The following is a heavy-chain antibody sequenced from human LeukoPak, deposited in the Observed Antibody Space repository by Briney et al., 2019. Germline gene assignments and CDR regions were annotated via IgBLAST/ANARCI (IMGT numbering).Heavy chain of an antibody. J-gene: IGHJ4*02. D-gene: IGHD7-27*01. V-gene: IGHV3-23*01. CDR3: AIDPNWGTHS. CDR1: GFTFSTYT. Sequence: GGSLRLSCAASGFTFSTYTMYWVRHPPGKRLEWVSIIGSSGGSIHYADSVKGRFTFSRDNSKNALYLQMNSLRVEDTAVYYCAIDPNWGTHSWGQGVLVTVSS. CDR2: IGSSGGSI.